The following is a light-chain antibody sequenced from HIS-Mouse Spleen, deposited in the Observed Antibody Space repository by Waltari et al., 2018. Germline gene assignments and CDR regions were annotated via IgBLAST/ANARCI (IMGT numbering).Light chain of an antibody. Sequence: DIQLTQSPSFLSASVGDRVTITCSYLAWYQQKPGKAPKLLIYAASTLQSGVPSRFSGSGSGTEFTLTISSLQPEDFATYYCQQLNSYPPTFGQGTKVEIK. V-gene: IGKV1-9*01. CDR1: Y. J-gene: IGKJ1*01. CDR2: AAS. CDR3: QQLNSYPPT.